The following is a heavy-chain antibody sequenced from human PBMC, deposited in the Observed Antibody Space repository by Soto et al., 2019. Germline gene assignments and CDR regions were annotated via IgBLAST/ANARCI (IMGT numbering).Heavy chain of an antibody. CDR3: GRVVEGATRHTDPDS. J-gene: IGHJ5*01. CDR2: VYHNGGA. V-gene: IGHV4-39*01. CDR1: GVTIHNNHSF. D-gene: IGHD2-21*01. Sequence: SETLSLTCAASGVTIHNNHSFWAWIRQPPGKGLQFIASVYHNGGAHYNSSLKSRVTISVDTANNQVSQRMSSLTAADTAFYYCGRVVEGATRHTDPDSWGQGILVTVSS.